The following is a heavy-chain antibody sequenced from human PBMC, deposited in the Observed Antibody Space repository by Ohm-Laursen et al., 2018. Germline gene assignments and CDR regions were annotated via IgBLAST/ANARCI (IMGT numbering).Heavy chain of an antibody. CDR2: IYYSGST. CDR1: GGSISSYY. D-gene: IGHD3-10*01. CDR3: ARVVRGWFDP. V-gene: IGHV4-59*08. Sequence: SETLSLTCIVSGGSISSYYWSWIRQPPGKGLEWIGYIYYSGSTNYSPSLKSRVTISVDTSKNQFSLKLSSVTAADTAVYYCARVVRGWFDPWGQGTLVTVSS. J-gene: IGHJ5*02.